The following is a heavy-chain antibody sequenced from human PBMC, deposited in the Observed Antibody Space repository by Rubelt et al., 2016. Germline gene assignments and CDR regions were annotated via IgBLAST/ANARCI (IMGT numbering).Heavy chain of an antibody. J-gene: IGHJ5*02. CDR2: ITPSGST. CDR3: ARVTYTGNYGRGWFDP. V-gene: IGHV4-34*01. D-gene: IGHD1-1*01. Sequence: QVQLQQWGAGQLKPSETLSLTCAVHGGSFNGFYWSWIRQSPGKGLEWIGEITPSGSTNYNPSLKSRVTISLDTSKTQFSLKLGSVTAADTAVYYCARVTYTGNYGRGWFDPWGQGTLVTVSS. CDR1: GGSFNGFY.